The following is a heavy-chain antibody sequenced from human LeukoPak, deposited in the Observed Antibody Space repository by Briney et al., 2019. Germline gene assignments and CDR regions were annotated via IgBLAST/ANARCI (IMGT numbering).Heavy chain of an antibody. V-gene: IGHV3-23*01. CDR2: ISGSGGST. Sequence: PGGSLRLSCAASGFTFSSYAMSWVRQAPGKGLEWVSVISGSGGSTYYADSVKGRFTISRDNSKNTLYLQMNSLRAEDTAVNYCAKATYYYDSSGYSNAYFDSSGQGNPVTAS. D-gene: IGHD3-22*01. J-gene: IGHJ4*02. CDR1: GFTFSSYA. CDR3: AKATYYYDSSGYSNAYFDS.